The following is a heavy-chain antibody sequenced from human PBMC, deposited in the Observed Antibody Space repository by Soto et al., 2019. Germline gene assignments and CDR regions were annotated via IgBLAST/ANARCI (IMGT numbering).Heavy chain of an antibody. D-gene: IGHD3-10*01. J-gene: IGHJ4*02. CDR2: IKTDGSST. Sequence: GESLKISCAASGFTFSSYWMHWVRQGPGKGLVWVSRIKTDGSSTNYADSVKGRFTISRDNAKNTLYLQMNSLRAEDTAVYYCARGGLSNSGTYSKDSWGQGTLVTVSS. CDR1: GFTFSSYW. CDR3: ARGGLSNSGTYSKDS. V-gene: IGHV3-74*01.